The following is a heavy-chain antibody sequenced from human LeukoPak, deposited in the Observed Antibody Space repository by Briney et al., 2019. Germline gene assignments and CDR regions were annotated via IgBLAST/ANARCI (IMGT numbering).Heavy chain of an antibody. J-gene: IGHJ4*02. CDR1: GGSISSYY. Sequence: PSETLSLTCTVSGGSISSYYWSWIRQPPGKGLEWIGEINHSGSTNYNPSLKSRVTISVDTSKNQFSLKLSSVTAADTAVYYCARALGEMATIVYFDYWGQGTLVTVSS. V-gene: IGHV4-34*01. CDR2: INHSGST. D-gene: IGHD5-24*01. CDR3: ARALGEMATIVYFDY.